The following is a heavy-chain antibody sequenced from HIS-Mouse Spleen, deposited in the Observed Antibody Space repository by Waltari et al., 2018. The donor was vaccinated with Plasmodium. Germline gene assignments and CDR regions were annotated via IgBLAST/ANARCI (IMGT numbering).Heavy chain of an antibody. CDR1: GFPFSSYA. Sequence: EVQLLESGGGLVQPGGSLRLSCAASGFPFSSYAMGGVRQDPGKGLEGVAAISGSGGSTYYADSVKGRFTISRDNSKNTLYLQMNSLRAEDTAVYYCAKVIAARDYWGQGTLVTVSS. D-gene: IGHD6-25*01. CDR2: ISGSGGST. V-gene: IGHV3-23*01. J-gene: IGHJ4*02. CDR3: AKVIAARDY.